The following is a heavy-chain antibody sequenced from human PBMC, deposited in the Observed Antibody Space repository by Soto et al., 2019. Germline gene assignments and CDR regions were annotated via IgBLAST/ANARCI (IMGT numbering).Heavy chain of an antibody. D-gene: IGHD6-6*01. CDR3: ARDSEMLVVVGYAFDI. CDR2: IWYDGSNK. J-gene: IGHJ3*02. CDR1: GFTFSSYG. V-gene: IGHV3-33*01. Sequence: PGGSLRLSCAASGFTFSSYGMHWARQAPGKGLEWVAVIWYDGSNKYYADSVKGRFTISGDNSKNTLYLQMNSLRAEETAVYYCARDSEMLVVVGYAFDIWGQGTMVTVSS.